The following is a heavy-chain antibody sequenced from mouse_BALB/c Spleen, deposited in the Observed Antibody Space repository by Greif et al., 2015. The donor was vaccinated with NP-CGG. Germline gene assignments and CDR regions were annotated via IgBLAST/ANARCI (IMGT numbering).Heavy chain of an antibody. Sequence: LVESGAELVKPGASVKLSCKASGYTFTSYYMYWVKQRPGQGLEWIGGINPSNGGTNFNEKFKSKATLTVDKSSSTAYMQLSSLTSEDSAVYYCTRSFTGGFAYWGQGTLVTVSA. V-gene: IGHV1S81*02. CDR2: INPSNGGT. CDR3: TRSFTGGFAY. CDR1: GYTFTSYY. J-gene: IGHJ3*01.